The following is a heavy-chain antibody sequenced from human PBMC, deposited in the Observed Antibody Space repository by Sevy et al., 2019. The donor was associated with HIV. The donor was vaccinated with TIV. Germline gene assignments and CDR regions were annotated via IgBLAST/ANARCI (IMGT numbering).Heavy chain of an antibody. Sequence: GGSLRLSCIASGSTVNPYAMSWVRQAPGKGLEWLAVINNSGGSTDYADSVRGRFSISRDNPNVYLEMNSLRVEDTAVYNCVKERVGYISSWYYFDYWGQGTLVTVSS. D-gene: IGHD6-13*01. V-gene: IGHV3-23*01. CDR2: INNSGGST. CDR1: GSTVNPYA. CDR3: VKERVGYISSWYYFDY. J-gene: IGHJ4*02.